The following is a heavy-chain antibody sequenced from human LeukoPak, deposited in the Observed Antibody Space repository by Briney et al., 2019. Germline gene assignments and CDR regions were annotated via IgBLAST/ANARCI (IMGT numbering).Heavy chain of an antibody. J-gene: IGHJ4*02. V-gene: IGHV3-48*03. CDR3: AVNLWLDY. D-gene: IGHD5-18*01. CDR2: ISSSGSTI. Sequence: PGGSLRLSCAASGFTFSSYEMNWVRQAPGKGLEWVSYISSSGSTIYYADSVKGRFTISRDNSKNTLYLQMNSLRAEDTAVYYCAVNLWLDYWGQGTLVTVSS. CDR1: GFTFSSYE.